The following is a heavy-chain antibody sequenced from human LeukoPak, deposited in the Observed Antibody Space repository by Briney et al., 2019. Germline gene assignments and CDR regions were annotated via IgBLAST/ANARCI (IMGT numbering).Heavy chain of an antibody. D-gene: IGHD3-22*01. Sequence: PSETLSLTCTVSGGSISSSSYYWGWIRQPPGKGLEWIGSIYYSGSTYYNPSLKSRVTISVDRSKNQFSLKLSSVTAADTAVYYCARSYDSSGYYLGYWGQGTLVTVSS. CDR2: IYYSGST. CDR3: ARSYDSSGYYLGY. CDR1: GGSISSSSYY. V-gene: IGHV4-39*07. J-gene: IGHJ4*02.